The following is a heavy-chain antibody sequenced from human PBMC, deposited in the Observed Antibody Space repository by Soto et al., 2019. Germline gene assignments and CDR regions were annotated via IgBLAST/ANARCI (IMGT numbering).Heavy chain of an antibody. D-gene: IGHD3-3*01. CDR3: ARVLFTIFGVVISSPYGMDV. Sequence: ASVKVSCKASGYTFTSYYMHWVRQAPGQGLEWMGIINPSGGSTSYAQKFQGRVTMTRDTSTSTVYMELSSLRSEDTAVYYCARVLFTIFGVVISSPYGMDVWGQGTLVTVSS. CDR2: INPSGGST. J-gene: IGHJ6*02. V-gene: IGHV1-46*01. CDR1: GYTFTSYY.